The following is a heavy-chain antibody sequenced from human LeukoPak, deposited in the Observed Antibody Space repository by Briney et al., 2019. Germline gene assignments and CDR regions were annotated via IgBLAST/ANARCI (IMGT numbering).Heavy chain of an antibody. J-gene: IGHJ4*02. Sequence: GGSLRLSCAASGFTFGSFWMHWVRQVPGKGLVWVSRISNDGSTTSYADSVKGRFTISRDNAKNSLYLQMNSLRAEDTAVYYCARWLGAIAWPYYFDYWGQGTLVTVSS. D-gene: IGHD3-16*02. V-gene: IGHV3-74*01. CDR2: ISNDGSTT. CDR3: ARWLGAIAWPYYFDY. CDR1: GFTFGSFW.